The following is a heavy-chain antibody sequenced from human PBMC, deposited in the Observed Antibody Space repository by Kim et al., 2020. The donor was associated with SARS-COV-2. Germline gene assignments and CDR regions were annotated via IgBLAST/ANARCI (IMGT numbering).Heavy chain of an antibody. CDR1: GFTFSSYA. Sequence: GGSLRLSCAASGFTFSSYAMSWVRQAPGKGLEWVSAISGSGGSTYYADSVKGRFTISRDNSKNTLYLQMNSLRAEDTAVYYCATLPTGKYYYYGMDVWGQGTTVTVSS. D-gene: IGHD1-1*01. CDR3: ATLPTGKYYYYGMDV. J-gene: IGHJ6*02. CDR2: ISGSGGST. V-gene: IGHV3-23*01.